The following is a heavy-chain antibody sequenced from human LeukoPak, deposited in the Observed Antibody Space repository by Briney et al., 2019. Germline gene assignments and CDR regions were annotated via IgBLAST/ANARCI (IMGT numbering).Heavy chain of an antibody. Sequence: ETLSLTCAVSGGSISSSNWWSWVRQAPGKGLEWVSAISGSGGSTYYADSVKGRFTISRDNAKNSLYLQMNSLRAEDTALYYCAKDISYLYGSGSYYPYWGQGTLVTVSS. J-gene: IGHJ4*02. D-gene: IGHD3-10*01. V-gene: IGHV3-23*01. CDR3: AKDISYLYGSGSYYPY. CDR2: ISGSGGST. CDR1: GGSISSSN.